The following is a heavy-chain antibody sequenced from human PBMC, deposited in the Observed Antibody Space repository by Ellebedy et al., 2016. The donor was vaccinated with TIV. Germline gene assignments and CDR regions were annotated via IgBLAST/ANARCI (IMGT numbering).Heavy chain of an antibody. D-gene: IGHD5-24*01. J-gene: IGHJ3*02. Sequence: ASVKVSCXASGYTFTSYGISWVRQAPGQGLEWMGWISAYNGNTNYAQKLQGRVTMTTGTSTSTAYMELRSLRSDDTAVYYCARDEDSRDGYNSCAFDIWGQGTMVTVSS. CDR1: GYTFTSYG. V-gene: IGHV1-18*01. CDR2: ISAYNGNT. CDR3: ARDEDSRDGYNSCAFDI.